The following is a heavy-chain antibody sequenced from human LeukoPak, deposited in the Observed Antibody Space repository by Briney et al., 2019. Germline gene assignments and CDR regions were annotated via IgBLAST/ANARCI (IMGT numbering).Heavy chain of an antibody. V-gene: IGHV4-34*01. CDR3: ARESAAIPGRPYIVATID. D-gene: IGHD5-12*01. J-gene: IGHJ4*02. Sequence: SETLSLTCAVYGGSFSGYYWSWIRQPPGKALEWIGEINHSGSTNYNPSLKSRVTISVDTSKNQFSPKLSSVAAADTAVYYCARESAAIPGRPYIVATIDWGQGTLVTVSS. CDR1: GGSFSGYY. CDR2: INHSGST.